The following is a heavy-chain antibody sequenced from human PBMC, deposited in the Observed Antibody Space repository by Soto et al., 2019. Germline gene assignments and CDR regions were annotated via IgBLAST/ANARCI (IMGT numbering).Heavy chain of an antibody. Sequence: SETLSLTCTVSGDSIRNRNYYWGWIRQPPGKGLEWIVSRYDDESTYYNPSLKSRITISVDTSKNQFSLKLSSVTVADTAVYYCAREEVAYYGSGSYNWFDPWGQGTLVTVSS. CDR2: RYDDEST. D-gene: IGHD3-10*01. CDR1: GDSIRNRNYY. J-gene: IGHJ5*02. V-gene: IGHV4-39*07. CDR3: AREEVAYYGSGSYNWFDP.